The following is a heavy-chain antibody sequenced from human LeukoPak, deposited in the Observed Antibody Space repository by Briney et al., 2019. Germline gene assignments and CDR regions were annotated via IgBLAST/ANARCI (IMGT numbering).Heavy chain of an antibody. J-gene: IGHJ3*02. CDR2: IYYSGST. CDR1: GGSISSYY. Sequence: SETLSLTRTVSGGSISSYYWSWIRQPPGKVLEWIGYIYYSGSTYCNPSVKSRVAMSVDTSKKQFSLKLSSLTAADTAVYYCARGGTAVIAPYAFDIWGQGMMVTVSS. CDR3: ARGGTAVIAPYAFDI. D-gene: IGHD4-23*01. V-gene: IGHV4-59*01.